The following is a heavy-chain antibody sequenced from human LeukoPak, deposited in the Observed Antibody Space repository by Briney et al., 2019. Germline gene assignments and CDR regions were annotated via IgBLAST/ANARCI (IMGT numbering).Heavy chain of an antibody. D-gene: IGHD3-22*01. Sequence: GGSLRLSCAASGFTFSSYAMSWVRQAPGKGLEWVSAISGSGGSTYYADSVKGRFTISRDNSKNTLYLQMNSLRAEDTAVYYCAKSPNYDSSGYYPDAFDIWGQGTMATVSS. J-gene: IGHJ3*02. CDR3: AKSPNYDSSGYYPDAFDI. CDR1: GFTFSSYA. V-gene: IGHV3-23*01. CDR2: ISGSGGST.